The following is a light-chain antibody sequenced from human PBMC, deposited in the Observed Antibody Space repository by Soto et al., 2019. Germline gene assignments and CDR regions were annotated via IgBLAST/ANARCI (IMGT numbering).Light chain of an antibody. V-gene: IGLV4-60*02. CDR2: LKSSGSY. CDR3: ETWDSNTRV. J-gene: IGLJ3*02. CDR1: SGHSGYI. Sequence: QPVLTQSSSASASLGSSVKLTCTLSSGHSGYIIAWHQQQPGKAPRYLMKLKSSGSYNKGSGVPDRFSGSSSGADRYLTISNLHFEDEADYYCETWDSNTRVFAGGTKVTVL.